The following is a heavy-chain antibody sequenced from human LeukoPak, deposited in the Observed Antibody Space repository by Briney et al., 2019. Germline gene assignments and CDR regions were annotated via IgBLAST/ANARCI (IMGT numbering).Heavy chain of an antibody. Sequence: SVKVSFKASGGTFSSYAISWVRQAPGQGLEWMGGIIPIFGTANYAQKFQGRVTITADKSTSTAYMELSSLRSEDTAVYYCARGLGELSFDLCYWGQGTLVTVSS. V-gene: IGHV1-69*06. D-gene: IGHD3-16*02. CDR2: IIPIFGTA. CDR1: GGTFSSYA. CDR3: ARGLGELSFDLCY. J-gene: IGHJ4*02.